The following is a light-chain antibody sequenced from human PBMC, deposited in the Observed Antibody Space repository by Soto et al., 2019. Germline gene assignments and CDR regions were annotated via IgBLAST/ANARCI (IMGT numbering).Light chain of an antibody. V-gene: IGKV1-9*01. CDR3: QKVNSYPLT. J-gene: IGKJ4*01. Sequence: DIPLTQSPSLLSASVGDRVSITCRASQGINQYVAWYQHKPGKAPKLLIYTATVLQGGVPSRFSCTGSGTEFILTISSLQPEDFATYYCQKVNSYPLTFGGGTRVEIK. CDR1: QGINQY. CDR2: TAT.